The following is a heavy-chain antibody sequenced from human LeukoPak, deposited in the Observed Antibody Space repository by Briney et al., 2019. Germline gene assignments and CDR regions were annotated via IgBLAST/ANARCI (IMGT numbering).Heavy chain of an antibody. CDR2: ISGSGGST. CDR1: GFTFSSYA. J-gene: IGHJ6*02. D-gene: IGHD3-10*01. V-gene: IGHV3-23*01. CDR3: AKADPFDYYGMDV. Sequence: QSGGSLRLSCAASGFTFSSYAMSWVRQAPGTGLEWVSAISGSGGSTYYADSVKGRFTISRDNSKNTLYLQMNSLRAEDTAVYYCAKADPFDYYGMDVWGQGTTVTVSS.